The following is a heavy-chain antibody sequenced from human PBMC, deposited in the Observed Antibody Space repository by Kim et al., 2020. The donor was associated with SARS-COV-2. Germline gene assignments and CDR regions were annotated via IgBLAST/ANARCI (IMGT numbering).Heavy chain of an antibody. Sequence: GGSLRLSCEASGFTFSKFYMTWLRQAPGRSLEWLSYISGDSRDISYADSVKGRFTISRDNGKNSLYLQMNSLRVEDTAVYYCSRDLRPLDFWGQGSLVTVSP. D-gene: IGHD6-6*01. J-gene: IGHJ4*02. CDR2: ISGDSRDI. CDR1: GFTFSKFY. V-gene: IGHV3-11*05. CDR3: SRDLRPLDF.